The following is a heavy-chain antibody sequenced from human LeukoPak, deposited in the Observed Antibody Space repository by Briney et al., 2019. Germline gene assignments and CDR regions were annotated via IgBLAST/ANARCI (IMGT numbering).Heavy chain of an antibody. CDR3: ASLSYSSSWYDYYGMDV. D-gene: IGHD6-13*01. CDR2: MNPNSGNT. V-gene: IGHV1-8*01. Sequence: GASVKVSCKASGYTFTSYDINWVRQATGPGLEWMGWMNPNSGNTGYAQKFQGRVTMTRNTSISTAYMELSSLRSEDTAVYYCASLSYSSSWYDYYGMDVWGQGTTVTVSS. CDR1: GYTFTSYD. J-gene: IGHJ6*02.